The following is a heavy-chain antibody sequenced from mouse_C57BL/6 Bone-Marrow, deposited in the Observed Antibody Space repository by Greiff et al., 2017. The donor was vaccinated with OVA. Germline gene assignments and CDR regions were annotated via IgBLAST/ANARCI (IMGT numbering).Heavy chain of an antibody. D-gene: IGHD1-1*01. V-gene: IGHV1-7*01. J-gene: IGHJ1*03. CDR1: GYTFTSYW. CDR2: INPSNGYT. Sequence: VQLQESGAELAKPGASVKLSCKASGYTFTSYWMHWVKQRPGQGLEWIGYINPSNGYTKYNQKFRDKATLTADKSSSTAYMQQSSLTSEDSAVYYCASLGRSYEWYFDVWGTETTVTGSA. CDR3: ASLGRSYEWYFDV.